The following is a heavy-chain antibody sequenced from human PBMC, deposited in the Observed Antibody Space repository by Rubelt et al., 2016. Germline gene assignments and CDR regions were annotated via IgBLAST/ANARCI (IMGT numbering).Heavy chain of an antibody. J-gene: IGHJ4*02. CDR3: AREYYYDSRYDY. D-gene: IGHD3-22*01. CDR2: SGGST. V-gene: IGHV3-66*02. Sequence: SGGSTYYADSVKGRFTISRDNSKNTLYLQMNSLRAEDTTVYYCAREYYYDSRYDYWGQGTLVTVSS.